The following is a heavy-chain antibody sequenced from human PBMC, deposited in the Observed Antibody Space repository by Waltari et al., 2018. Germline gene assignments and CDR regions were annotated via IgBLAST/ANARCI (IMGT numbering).Heavy chain of an antibody. Sequence: EVQLVESGGGLVKPGGSLRLSCAASGFIFSAYSMNWVRQAPGKGLEWVSSIGSSGSFIYYADSVKGRFTISRDNAKKSLYLQMNSLRAEDTAVYYCARDKDAFDIWGQGTMVTVSS. J-gene: IGHJ3*02. CDR1: GFIFSAYS. CDR2: IGSSGSFI. CDR3: ARDKDAFDI. V-gene: IGHV3-21*01.